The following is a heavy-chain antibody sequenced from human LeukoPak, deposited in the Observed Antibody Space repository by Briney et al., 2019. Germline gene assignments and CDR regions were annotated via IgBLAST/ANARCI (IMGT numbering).Heavy chain of an antibody. CDR2: INPNSGGT. D-gene: IGHD6-19*01. CDR1: GYTFTGYY. Sequence: ASVKVSCKASGYTFTGYYMHWVRQAPGQGLEWMGWINPNSGGTNYAQKFQGRVTMTRDTSISTAYMELSRLRSDDTAVYYCARDRPLQWLALYYYYGMDVWGQGTTVTVSS. J-gene: IGHJ6*02. CDR3: ARDRPLQWLALYYYYGMDV. V-gene: IGHV1-2*02.